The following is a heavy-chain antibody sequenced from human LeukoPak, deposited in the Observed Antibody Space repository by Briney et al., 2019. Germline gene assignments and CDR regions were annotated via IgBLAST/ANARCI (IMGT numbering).Heavy chain of an antibody. CDR3: ARSAGYYYDSSGYYFDY. Sequence: SETLSLTCTVSGGSISSYYWSWIQQPPGKGLEWIGYIYYSGSTNYNPSLKSRVTISVDTSKNQLSLKLSSVTAADTAVYYCARSAGYYYDSSGYYFDYWGQGTLVTVSS. CDR2: IYYSGST. J-gene: IGHJ4*02. D-gene: IGHD3-22*01. CDR1: GGSISSYY. V-gene: IGHV4-59*01.